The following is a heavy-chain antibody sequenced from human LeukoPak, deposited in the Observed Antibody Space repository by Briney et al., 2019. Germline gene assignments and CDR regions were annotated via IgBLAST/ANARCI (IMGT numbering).Heavy chain of an antibody. J-gene: IGHJ4*02. CDR2: ISSSSSTI. V-gene: IGHV3-48*02. Sequence: GGSLRLSCAASGFTFSSYSMNWVRQAPGKGLEWVSYISSSSSTIYYADSVKGRFTISRDNAKNSLYLQMNSLRDEDTAVYYCARTAIYCSGGSCNGYFDYWGQGTLVTVSS. CDR1: GFTFSSYS. CDR3: ARTAIYCSGGSCNGYFDY. D-gene: IGHD2-15*01.